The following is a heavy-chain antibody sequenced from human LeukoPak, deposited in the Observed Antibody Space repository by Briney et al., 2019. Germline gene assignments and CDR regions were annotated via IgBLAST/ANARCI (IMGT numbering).Heavy chain of an antibody. Sequence: SETLSLTCTVSGGSISSSSYYWGWIRQPPGKGLEWIGTIYKSGSTYYNPSLKSRDTISVDTSKNQFALKLSSVTAADTAMYYCARSGYYPSSGFRGAFDIWGQGTMVTVSS. J-gene: IGHJ3*02. CDR3: ARSGYYPSSGFRGAFDI. D-gene: IGHD3-22*01. V-gene: IGHV4-39*01. CDR1: GGSISSSSYY. CDR2: IYKSGST.